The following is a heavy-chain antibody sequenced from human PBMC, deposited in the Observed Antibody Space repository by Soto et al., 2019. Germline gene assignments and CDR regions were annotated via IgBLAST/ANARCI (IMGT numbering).Heavy chain of an antibody. V-gene: IGHV4-59*04. Sequence: SETLSLTCIGSGGSVSRYYWSWIRQPPGKGLEWIGYIYYSGSTYYNPSLKSRVTISVDTSKNQFSLKLSSVTAADTAVYYCARLYSYGYYFDYWGQGTLVTVSS. CDR1: GGSVSRYY. CDR2: IYYSGST. D-gene: IGHD5-18*01. J-gene: IGHJ4*02. CDR3: ARLYSYGYYFDY.